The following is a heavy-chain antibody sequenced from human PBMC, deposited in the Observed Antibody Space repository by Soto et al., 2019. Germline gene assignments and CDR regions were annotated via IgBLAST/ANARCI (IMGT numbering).Heavy chain of an antibody. J-gene: IGHJ4*02. CDR2: ISAYNGNT. CDR1: GYTFTSYG. D-gene: IGHD2-15*01. Sequence: QVQLVQSGAEVKKPGASVKVSCKTSGYTFTSYGISWVRQAPGQGLEWMGWISAYNGNTNYAQKLQGRVTMTTDTSTSTADMELRSLSSDDTAVYYCATSNCSGGSCYSYYFDYWGQGTLVTVSS. V-gene: IGHV1-18*01. CDR3: ATSNCSGGSCYSYYFDY.